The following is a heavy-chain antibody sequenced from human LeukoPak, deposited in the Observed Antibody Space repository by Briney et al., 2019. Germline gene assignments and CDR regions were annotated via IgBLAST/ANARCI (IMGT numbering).Heavy chain of an antibody. Sequence: GGSLRLSCATSGFTFSSYAMLWVRQTPGKGLEWVAVASYDGSNKYYADSVEGRFTISRDNSTNTLYLQMNSLRDEDTAVYYCARDRGYNYGSDYWGQGTLVTVSS. CDR1: GFTFSSYA. V-gene: IGHV3-30*04. J-gene: IGHJ4*02. CDR3: ARDRGYNYGSDY. CDR2: ASYDGSNK. D-gene: IGHD5-18*01.